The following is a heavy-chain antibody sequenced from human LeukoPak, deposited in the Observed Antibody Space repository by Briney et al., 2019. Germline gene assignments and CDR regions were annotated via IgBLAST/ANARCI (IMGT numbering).Heavy chain of an antibody. CDR3: ARAFFDDKSGYFYFDY. D-gene: IGHD3-22*01. CDR2: IYRSGST. CDR1: GGSISSSNW. J-gene: IGHJ4*02. V-gene: IGHV4-4*02. Sequence: SETLSLTCAVSGGSISSSNWWSWVRQPPGKGLEWIGEIYRSGSTNYNPSLKSRVTISVDKSKNQFSLKLTSVTAADTAVYYCARAFFDDKSGYFYFDYWGQGTLVTVSS.